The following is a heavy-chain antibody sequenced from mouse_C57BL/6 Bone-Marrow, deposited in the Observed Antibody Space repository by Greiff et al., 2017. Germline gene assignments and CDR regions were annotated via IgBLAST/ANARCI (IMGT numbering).Heavy chain of an antibody. V-gene: IGHV5-17*01. CDR1: GFTFSDYG. J-gene: IGHJ1*03. Sequence: DVMLVESGGGLVKPGGSLKLSCAASGFTFSDYGMHWVRQAPEKGLEWVAYISSGSSTIYYADTVKGRVTISRDNAKNTLFLQMTSLRSEDTAMYYCARQDSRDWYFDVWGTGTTVTVSS. CDR2: ISSGSSTI. D-gene: IGHD1-1*01. CDR3: ARQDSRDWYFDV.